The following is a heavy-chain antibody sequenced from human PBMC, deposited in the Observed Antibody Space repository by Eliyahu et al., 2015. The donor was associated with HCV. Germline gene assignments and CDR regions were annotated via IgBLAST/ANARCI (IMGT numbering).Heavy chain of an antibody. CDR1: GGSISSSSYY. Sequence: QLQLQESGPGLVKPSETLSLTCTVSGGSISSSSYYWGWIRQPPGKGLEWIGSIYYSGSTYYNPSLKSRVTISVDTSKNQFSLKLSSVTAADTAVYYCARYIVVVPAAMEAYFDYWGQGTLVTVSS. D-gene: IGHD2-2*01. CDR3: ARYIVVVPAAMEAYFDY. CDR2: IYYSGST. J-gene: IGHJ4*02. V-gene: IGHV4-39*01.